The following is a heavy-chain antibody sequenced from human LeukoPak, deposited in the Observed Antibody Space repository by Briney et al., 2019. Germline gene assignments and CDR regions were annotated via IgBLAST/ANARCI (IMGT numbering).Heavy chain of an antibody. CDR1: GFTFSSYS. Sequence: GGSLRLSCAASGFTFSSYSMNWVRQAPGKGLEWVSSISSSSSYIYYADSVKGRFTISRDNAKNSLYLQMNSLRAEDTAVYYCARRGDIVVVPAAEWDWFDPWGQGTLVTVSS. D-gene: IGHD2-2*01. CDR3: ARRGDIVVVPAAEWDWFDP. CDR2: ISSSSSYI. V-gene: IGHV3-21*01. J-gene: IGHJ5*02.